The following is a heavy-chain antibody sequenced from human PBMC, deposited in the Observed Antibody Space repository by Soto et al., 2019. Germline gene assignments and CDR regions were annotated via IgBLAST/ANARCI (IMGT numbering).Heavy chain of an antibody. V-gene: IGHV1-69*13. CDR2: IIPIFGTA. J-gene: IGHJ4*02. CDR3: ARATPSRDGYNLYYFDY. Sequence: SVKVSCKASGGTFSSYAISWVRQAPGQGLEWMGGIIPIFGTANYAQKLQGRVTITSDESTSTAYMELSSLRSEDTAVYYCARATPSRDGYNLYYFDYWGQGTLVTVSS. D-gene: IGHD5-12*01. CDR1: GGTFSSYA.